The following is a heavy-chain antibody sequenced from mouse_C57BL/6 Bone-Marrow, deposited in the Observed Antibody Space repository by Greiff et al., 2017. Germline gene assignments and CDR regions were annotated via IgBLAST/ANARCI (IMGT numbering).Heavy chain of an antibody. J-gene: IGHJ2*01. CDR1: GYTFTSYW. CDR3: ARGDYYYYFDY. D-gene: IGHD1-1*01. V-gene: IGHV1-52*01. Sequence: QVQLQQSGAELVRPGSSVKLSCKASGYTFTSYWMHWVKQRPIQGLEWIGNIDPSDSETHYNQKFKDKATLTVDKSSSTAYMQISSLTSEDSAVYYCARGDYYYYFDYWGQGTTLTVSS. CDR2: IDPSDSET.